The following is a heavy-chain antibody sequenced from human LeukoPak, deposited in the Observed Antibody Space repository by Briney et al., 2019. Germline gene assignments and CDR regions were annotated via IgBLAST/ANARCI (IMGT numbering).Heavy chain of an antibody. CDR2: INEDGTSA. CDR3: ARVPTNSYGFGQ. Sequence: PGGSLRLSCAASGLGFSVYWMHWVHQAPGKGLVWVAHINEDGTSASHADSVKGRFTISRDNAKNTLYLQMNSLTVEDTAVYYCARVPTNSYGFGQWGQGPLVTVSS. J-gene: IGHJ4*02. D-gene: IGHD5-18*01. V-gene: IGHV3-74*01. CDR1: GLGFSVYW.